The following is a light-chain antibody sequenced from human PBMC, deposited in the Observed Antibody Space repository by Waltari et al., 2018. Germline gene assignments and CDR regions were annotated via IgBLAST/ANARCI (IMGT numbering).Light chain of an antibody. CDR1: KSNSRN. CDR3: QQYNNWRT. CDR2: GAS. Sequence: LMTHSLATLSVSPGERATLSCRASKSNSRNLAWYQQKPGQAPRLLIYGASTRAPGVPARFSGSASGTQFTLSISSLQSEDFAVYYCQQYNNWRTFGQGTKLEIK. J-gene: IGKJ2*01. V-gene: IGKV3-15*01.